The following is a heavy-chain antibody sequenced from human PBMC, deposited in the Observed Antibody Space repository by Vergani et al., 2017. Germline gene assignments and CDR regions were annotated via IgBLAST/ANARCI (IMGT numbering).Heavy chain of an antibody. D-gene: IGHD2-21*01. Sequence: QVQLQESGPGLVKPSQTLSLTCTVSGGSISSGGYYRSWIRQHPGKGLEWIGYIYDSGDTKYNPSLKSRVTMSLDTSKNQFSLNLYSVTAADTAVYYCARGALWWLRQIDSWGQGTLVTVSS. CDR3: ARGALWWLRQIDS. J-gene: IGHJ4*02. V-gene: IGHV4-61*08. CDR2: IYDSGDT. CDR1: GGSISSGGYY.